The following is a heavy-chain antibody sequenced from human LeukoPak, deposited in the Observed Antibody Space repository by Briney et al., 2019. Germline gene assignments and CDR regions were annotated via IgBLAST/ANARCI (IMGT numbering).Heavy chain of an antibody. CDR2: FYSGGST. J-gene: IGHJ3*02. CDR1: GFTVSTNY. CDR3: GSSSTVPKGAFDI. V-gene: IGHV3-66*01. D-gene: IGHD6-19*01. Sequence: GGSLRLSCAASGFTVSTNYMSWVRQAPGKGLEWVSVFYSGGSTHYADSVKGRFTISRDNSENTMYLQMNSLRAEDTAVYYCGSSSTVPKGAFDIWGQGTMVTVSS.